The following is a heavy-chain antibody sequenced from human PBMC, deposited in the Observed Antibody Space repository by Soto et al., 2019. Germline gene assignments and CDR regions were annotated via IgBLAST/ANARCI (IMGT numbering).Heavy chain of an antibody. D-gene: IGHD3-3*01. Sequence: ASVKVSCKASGYTFTSYGISWVRQAPGQGLEWMGWISAYNGNTNYAQKLQGRVTMTTDTSTSTAYMELRSLRSDDTAVYYCARELYDFWSGYYSHYGTDVWGQGTTVTVSS. CDR2: ISAYNGNT. CDR3: ARELYDFWSGYYSHYGTDV. V-gene: IGHV1-18*01. CDR1: GYTFTSYG. J-gene: IGHJ6*02.